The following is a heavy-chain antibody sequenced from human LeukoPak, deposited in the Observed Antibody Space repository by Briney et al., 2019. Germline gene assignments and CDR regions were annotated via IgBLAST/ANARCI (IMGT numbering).Heavy chain of an antibody. Sequence: SETLSLTCAVYGGSFSGYYWSWIRQPPGKGLEGIGEINHSGSTNYNPSLKSRVTISVDTSKNQFSLKLSSVTAADTAVYYCARHGLLYGSGKRWFDPWGQGTLVTVSS. V-gene: IGHV4-34*01. CDR1: GGSFSGYY. D-gene: IGHD3-10*01. CDR3: ARHGLLYGSGKRWFDP. J-gene: IGHJ5*02. CDR2: INHSGST.